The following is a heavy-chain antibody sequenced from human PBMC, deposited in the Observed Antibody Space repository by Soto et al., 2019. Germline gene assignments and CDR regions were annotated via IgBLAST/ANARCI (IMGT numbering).Heavy chain of an antibody. CDR2: ISGGGRPI. J-gene: IGHJ4*02. V-gene: IGHV3-48*02. D-gene: IGHD6-19*01. CDR3: ARDLGWAFDS. CDR1: GFTFSTFS. Sequence: EVQLVESGGGSVQPGGSLRLSCAASGFTFSTFSMNWVRQAPGRGLEWISYISGGGRPISYADSVKGRFTISRDNAKTSLYLQMDRLTDEDTAVYYCARDLGWAFDSWGQGTRVTVSS.